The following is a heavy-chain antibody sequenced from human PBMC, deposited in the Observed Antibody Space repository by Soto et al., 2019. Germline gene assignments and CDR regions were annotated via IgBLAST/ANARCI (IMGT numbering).Heavy chain of an antibody. CDR1: GFTFSSYG. CDR2: IWYDGSNK. Sequence: GGSLRLSCAASGFTFSSYGMHWVRQAPGKGLEWVAVIWYDGSNKYYADSVKGRFTISRDNSKNTLYLQMNSLRAEDTAVYYCAREIEIFGVVSDIDYYYYMDVWGKGTTVTVSS. CDR3: AREIEIFGVVSDIDYYYYMDV. J-gene: IGHJ6*03. V-gene: IGHV3-33*01. D-gene: IGHD3-3*01.